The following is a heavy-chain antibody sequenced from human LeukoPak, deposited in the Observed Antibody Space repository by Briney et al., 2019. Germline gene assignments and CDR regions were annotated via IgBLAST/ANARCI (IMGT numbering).Heavy chain of an antibody. J-gene: IGHJ4*02. V-gene: IGHV3-74*01. CDR2: INNAGSST. CDR1: GFTFSSTW. CDR3: ACYGIAPPY. Sequence: GGSLRLSCAASGFTFSSTWMSWVRQAPGKGLVWVSHINNAGSSTSYADSVKGRFTISRDNAKNTLYRQMNSLRTEDTAVYFCACYGIAPPYWGQGTLVTVSS. D-gene: IGHD2-15*01.